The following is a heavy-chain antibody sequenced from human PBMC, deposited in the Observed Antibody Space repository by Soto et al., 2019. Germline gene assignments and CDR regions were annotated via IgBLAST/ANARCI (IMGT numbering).Heavy chain of an antibody. Sequence: SETLSLTCAVSGGSISSGGYSWSWIRQPPGKGLEWIGYIYHSGSTYYNPSLKSRVTISVDRSKNQFSLKLSSVTAADTAVYYCARGARISNARLQTSSFGPWGQGTLVTVPS. CDR1: GGSISSGGYS. CDR3: ARGARISNARLQTSSFGP. D-gene: IGHD4-4*01. J-gene: IGHJ5*02. V-gene: IGHV4-30-2*01. CDR2: IYHSGST.